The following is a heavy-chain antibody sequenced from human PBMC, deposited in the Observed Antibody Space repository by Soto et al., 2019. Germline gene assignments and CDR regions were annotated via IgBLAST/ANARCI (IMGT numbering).Heavy chain of an antibody. CDR2: INHSGST. V-gene: IGHV4-34*01. J-gene: IGHJ4*02. Sequence: SETLSLTCAVYGGSFSGYYWSWIRQPPGKGLEWIGEINHSGSTNYNPTLKSRVTISVDTSKNQFSLKLSSVTAADTAVYYCARGYCSGGSCYFDYWGQGTLGTVSS. D-gene: IGHD2-15*01. CDR1: GGSFSGYY. CDR3: ARGYCSGGSCYFDY.